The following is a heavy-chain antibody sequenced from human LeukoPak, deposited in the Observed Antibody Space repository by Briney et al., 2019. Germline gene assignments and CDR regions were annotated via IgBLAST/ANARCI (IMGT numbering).Heavy chain of an antibody. CDR3: AREGYDGDAYYFDY. CDR2: IRYDGINK. V-gene: IGHV3-30*02. J-gene: IGHJ4*02. CDR1: GFTFNSYG. D-gene: IGHD4-17*01. Sequence: GGSLRLSCAASGFTFNSYGMHWVRQAPGKGLDWVAFIRYDGINKYYADSVKGRSTISRDNSKNTLYLQMNSLRAEDTAVYYCAREGYDGDAYYFDYWGQGTLVTVSS.